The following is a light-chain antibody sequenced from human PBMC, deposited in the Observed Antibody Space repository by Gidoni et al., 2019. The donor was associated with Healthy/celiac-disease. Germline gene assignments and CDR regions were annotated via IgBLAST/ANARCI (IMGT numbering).Light chain of an antibody. J-gene: IGLJ2*01. V-gene: IGLV3-1*01. Sequence: HELTQTPPLSVSPGQTATITCSGDKLGDKSASWYQQKPGQSPVLVIYQDNKRPSGIPERYSGSHSGNTATLTISGTQAMDEADYYCQAWDSSAADVVFGGGTKLTVL. CDR3: QAWDSSAADVV. CDR2: QDN. CDR1: KLGDKS.